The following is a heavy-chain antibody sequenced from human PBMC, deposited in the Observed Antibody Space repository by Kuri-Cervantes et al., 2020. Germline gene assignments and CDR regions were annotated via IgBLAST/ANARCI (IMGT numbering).Heavy chain of an antibody. V-gene: IGHV3-33*08. J-gene: IGHJ6*02. Sequence: GGSLRLSCAASEFTFSNYAMHWVRQAPGKGLEWVAVIWYDGSNKYYADSVKGRFTISRDNSKNTLYLQMNSLRAEDTAVYYCARTSAAADYYYYYYGMDVWGQGTTVTVSS. D-gene: IGHD6-13*01. CDR1: EFTFSNYA. CDR2: IWYDGSNK. CDR3: ARTSAAADYYYYYYGMDV.